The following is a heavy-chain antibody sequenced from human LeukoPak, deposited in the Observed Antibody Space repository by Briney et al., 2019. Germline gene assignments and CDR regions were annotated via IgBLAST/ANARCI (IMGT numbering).Heavy chain of an antibody. CDR3: ARASRAGGFDY. D-gene: IGHD6-13*01. CDR1: GDTFTSYY. V-gene: IGHV1-46*01. CDR2: INPSGGST. Sequence: ASVKVSCKASGDTFTSYYMHWVRQAPGQGLEWMGIINPSGGSTGYAQKFQGRVTMTRDTSTSTVYMELSSLRSEDTAVYYCARASRAGGFDYWGQGTLVTVSS. J-gene: IGHJ4*02.